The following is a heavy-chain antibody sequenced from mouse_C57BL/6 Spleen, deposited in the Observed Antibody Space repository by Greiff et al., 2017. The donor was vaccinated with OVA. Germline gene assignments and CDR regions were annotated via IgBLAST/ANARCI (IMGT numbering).Heavy chain of an antibody. CDR2: IYPGGGYT. Sequence: VQRVESGAELVRPGTSVTMSCKASGYTFTNYWIGWAKQRPGHGLEWIGDIYPGGGYTNYNEKFKGKATLTADKSSSTAYMQFSSLTSEDSAIYYCARGSIYYDYYYFDYWGQGTTLTVSS. D-gene: IGHD2-4*01. CDR3: ARGSIYYDYYYFDY. J-gene: IGHJ2*01. V-gene: IGHV1-63*01. CDR1: GYTFTNYW.